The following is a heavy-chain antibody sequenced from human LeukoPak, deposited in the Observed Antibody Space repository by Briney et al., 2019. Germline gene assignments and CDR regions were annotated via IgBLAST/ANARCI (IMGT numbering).Heavy chain of an antibody. J-gene: IGHJ4*01. V-gene: IGHV3-48*04. Sequence: GGSLRLSCAASGFTFSSYWMHWVRQAPGKGLEWISYISSSGGAIHYADSVKGRFTISRDNAKNSLYLQMNSLRAEDTAVYYCARQDNSGYYFVDYWGQGTLVTVSS. D-gene: IGHD3-22*01. CDR1: GFTFSSYW. CDR3: ARQDNSGYYFVDY. CDR2: ISSSGGAI.